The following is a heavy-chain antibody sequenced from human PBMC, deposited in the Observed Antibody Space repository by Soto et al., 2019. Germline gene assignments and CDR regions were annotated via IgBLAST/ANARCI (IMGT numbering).Heavy chain of an antibody. V-gene: IGHV1-8*01. CDR1: GYTFTSYD. D-gene: IGHD3-22*01. J-gene: IGHJ6*02. CDR2: MNPNSGNT. CDR3: ASTVLTSSGYYYIGSKAYYYGMDV. Sequence: VTSVKVSCTDSGYTFTSYDINWVRQATGQGLEWMGWMNPNSGNTGYAQKLQGRVTMTRNTSTSTAYMELSSLRSEDTAVYYCASTVLTSSGYYYIGSKAYYYGMDVWGQGPTVTV.